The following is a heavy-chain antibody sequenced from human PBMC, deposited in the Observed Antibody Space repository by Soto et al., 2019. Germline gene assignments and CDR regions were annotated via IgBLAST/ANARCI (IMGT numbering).Heavy chain of an antibody. CDR1: GFTFSDYY. V-gene: IGHV3-11*01. D-gene: IGHD3-3*01. Sequence: PGGSLRLSCAASGFTFSDYYMSCIRQAPGKGLEWVSYISSSGSTIYYADSVKGRFTISRDNAKNSLYLQMNSLRAEDTAVYYCARRRDYDFWSGYIDYWGQGTLVTVSS. CDR3: ARRRDYDFWSGYIDY. CDR2: ISSSGSTI. J-gene: IGHJ4*02.